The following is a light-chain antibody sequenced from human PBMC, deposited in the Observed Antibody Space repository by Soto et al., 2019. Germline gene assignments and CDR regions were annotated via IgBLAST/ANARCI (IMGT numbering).Light chain of an antibody. J-gene: IGLJ1*01. Sequence: QSDLTQPASVSGSPGQSITISCTGTSSDVGAYNFVSWHQQHPGKAPKLMIYNVYDRPSGISYRFSGSKSGNTASLTISGLQGEDEADYYCSAYTVSRTYVFGTGTKLTVL. CDR2: NVY. V-gene: IGLV2-14*03. CDR3: SAYTVSRTYV. CDR1: SSDVGAYNF.